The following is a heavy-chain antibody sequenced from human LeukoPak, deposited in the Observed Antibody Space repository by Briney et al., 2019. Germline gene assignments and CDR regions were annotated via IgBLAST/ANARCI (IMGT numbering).Heavy chain of an antibody. V-gene: IGHV4-59*08. CDR2: IYYNGNT. CDR3: ASLRYSGYDWEFDY. D-gene: IGHD5-12*01. Sequence: SETLSLTCTVSGGSISSHYWTWIRQPPGKGLEWIGYIYYNGNTNYNPSLKSRVTISVDTSKNQFSLKLSSVTAADTAVYYCASLRYSGYDWEFDYWGQGTLVTVSS. CDR1: GGSISSHY. J-gene: IGHJ4*02.